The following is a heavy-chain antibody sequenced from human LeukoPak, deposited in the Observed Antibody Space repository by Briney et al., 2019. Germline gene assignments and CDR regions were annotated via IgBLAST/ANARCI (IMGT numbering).Heavy chain of an antibody. D-gene: IGHD6-19*01. J-gene: IGHJ4*02. V-gene: IGHV1-2*02. CDR2: INPNSGGT. Sequence: GASVKVSCKASGYTFTGYYMHWVRQAPGQGLEWMGWINPNSGGTNYAQKFQGRVTMTRDTSISTAYMELSRLRSDDTAVYYCARGAYSSGWYGDCWGQGTLVTVSS. CDR1: GYTFTGYY. CDR3: ARGAYSSGWYGDC.